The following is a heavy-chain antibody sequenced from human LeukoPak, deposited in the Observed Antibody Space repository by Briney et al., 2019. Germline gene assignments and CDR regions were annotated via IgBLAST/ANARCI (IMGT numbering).Heavy chain of an antibody. CDR1: GSRFPNYW. J-gene: IGHJ2*01. Sequence: GESLKISCQGSGSRFPNYWIGWVRQLPGKGLEGMGIIYPGDYDTTYSPSFQGLVTISVDKSISTAFLQWSSLKASDTAMYYCARREIGSYWHFDVWGRGTLVTVSS. V-gene: IGHV5-51*01. D-gene: IGHD5-24*01. CDR3: ARREIGSYWHFDV. CDR2: IYPGDYDT.